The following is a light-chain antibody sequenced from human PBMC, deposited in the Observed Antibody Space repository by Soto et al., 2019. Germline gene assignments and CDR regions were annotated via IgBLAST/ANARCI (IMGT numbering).Light chain of an antibody. CDR2: DAS. CDR1: QSVSTY. CDR3: QHYNSYSEA. V-gene: IGKV3-11*01. Sequence: EVVLTQSPATLSLSPGERATLSCRASQSVSTYLAWYQQKPGQPPRLLIYDASNRATGIPARFSGSGSGTDFTLTISSLEPEDFAVYYCQHYNSYSEAFGQGTKVELK. J-gene: IGKJ1*01.